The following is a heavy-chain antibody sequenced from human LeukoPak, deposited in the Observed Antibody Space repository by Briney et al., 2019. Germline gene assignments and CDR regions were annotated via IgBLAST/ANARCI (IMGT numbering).Heavy chain of an antibody. CDR1: GGSISSYY. D-gene: IGHD6-13*01. CDR2: IYTSGST. CDR3: ARDLQPGSFIAAAGSPLDY. V-gene: IGHV4-4*07. J-gene: IGHJ4*02. Sequence: SETLSLTCTVSGGSISSYYWSWIRQPAGKGLEWIGRIYTSGSTNYNPSLKSRVTMSVDTSKNQFSLKLSSVTAADTAVYYCARDLQPGSFIAAAGSPLDYWGQGTLVTVSS.